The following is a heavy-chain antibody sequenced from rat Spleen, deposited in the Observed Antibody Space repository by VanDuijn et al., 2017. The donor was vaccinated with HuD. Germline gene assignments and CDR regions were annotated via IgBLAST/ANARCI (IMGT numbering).Heavy chain of an antibody. CDR1: GFTFSDYN. CDR3: TTVHDNWFAY. J-gene: IGHJ3*01. Sequence: EVQLVESGGGLVQPGRSLKLSCVVSGFTFSDYNMAWVRQTPKKGLEWVAYISTGGGSTYYRDSVKGRFTISRDNAKSTLYLQMDNLRSEDTATYHCTTVHDNWFAYWGQGTLVTVSS. CDR2: ISTGGGST. V-gene: IGHV5-27*01.